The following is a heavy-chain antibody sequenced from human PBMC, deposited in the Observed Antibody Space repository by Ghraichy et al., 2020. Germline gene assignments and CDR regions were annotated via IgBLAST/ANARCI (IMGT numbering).Heavy chain of an antibody. CDR3: ARDSPPGSSGYDYYYYYGMDV. V-gene: IGHV1-18*04. Sequence: ASVKVSCKASGYTFTSYGISWVRQAPGQGLEWMGWISAYNGNTNYAQKLQGRVTMTTDTSTSTAYMELRSLRSDDTAVYYCARDSPPGSSGYDYYYYYGMDVWGQGTTVTVSS. CDR2: ISAYNGNT. D-gene: IGHD5-12*01. J-gene: IGHJ6*01. CDR1: GYTFTSYG.